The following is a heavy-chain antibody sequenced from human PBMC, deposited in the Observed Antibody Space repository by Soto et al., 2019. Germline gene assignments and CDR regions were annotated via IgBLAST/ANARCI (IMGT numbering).Heavy chain of an antibody. D-gene: IGHD4-4*01. CDR1: GFTFSSYG. Sequence: QVQLVESGGGVVQPGRSLRLSCAASGFTFSSYGMHWVRQAPGKGLEWVAVISNDGNKKYYADSVKGRFTSSRDNYKNKLYLQMNSLRDEDTAVYYCAKSHYSDTDYYYQGMDVWGQGTTVTVSS. V-gene: IGHV3-30*18. CDR3: AKSHYSDTDYYYQGMDV. J-gene: IGHJ6*02. CDR2: ISNDGNKK.